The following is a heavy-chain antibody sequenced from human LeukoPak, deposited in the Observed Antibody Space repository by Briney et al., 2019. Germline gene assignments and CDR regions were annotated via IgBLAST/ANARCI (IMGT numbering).Heavy chain of an antibody. CDR1: DVSISSGYY. CDR3: AREAWDTAMVVMYYFDY. V-gene: IGHV4-38-2*02. J-gene: IGHJ4*02. D-gene: IGHD5-18*01. CDR2: IYHSGST. Sequence: PSETLSLTCTVSDVSISSGYYWGWIRQPPGRGLEWIGSIYHSGSTYYNPSLKSRVTISVDTSKNQFSLKLSSVTAADTAVYYCAREAWDTAMVVMYYFDYWGQGTLVTVSS.